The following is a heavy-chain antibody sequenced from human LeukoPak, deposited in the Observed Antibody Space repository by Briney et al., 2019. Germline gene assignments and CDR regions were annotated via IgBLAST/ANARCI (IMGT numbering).Heavy chain of an antibody. CDR3: AKRYCSSSTCYWVAFDM. CDR1: GFTFDSFA. V-gene: IGHV3-23*01. CDR2: ISGGGDNK. J-gene: IGHJ3*02. D-gene: IGHD2-2*01. Sequence: GGSLRLSCAASGFTFDSFAMSWVRQSPGKGLEWVSGISGGGDNKYYADSVKGRFTVSRDNSKNTMYLQMNSLRADDTAVYYCAKRYCSSSTCYWVAFDMWGQGTMVTVSS.